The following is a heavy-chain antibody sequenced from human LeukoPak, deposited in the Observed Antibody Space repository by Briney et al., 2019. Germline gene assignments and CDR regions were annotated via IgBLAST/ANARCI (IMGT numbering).Heavy chain of an antibody. CDR1: GRSISSYY. D-gene: IGHD1-7*01. CDR2: IFYSGSI. V-gene: IGHV4-59*01. J-gene: IGHJ5*02. Sequence: SETLSLTCTVSGRSISSYYWSWIRQPPGKGLEWIGYIFYSGSINYNPSLKSRVTISADTSKNQFSLKLSSVTAADTAVYYCARTKVGWNSNWFDPWGQGTLFTVSS. CDR3: ARTKVGWNSNWFDP.